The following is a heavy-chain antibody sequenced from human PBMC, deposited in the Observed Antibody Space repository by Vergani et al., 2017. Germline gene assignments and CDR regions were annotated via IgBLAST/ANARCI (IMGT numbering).Heavy chain of an antibody. CDR1: GDSITSSTYY. D-gene: IGHD3-16*01. CDR2: IYTTGST. CDR3: ARGYYGRGDN. Sequence: QVQLQASGPGLVKPSQTLSLICSVSGDSITSSTYYWSWTRQPAGKGLECIGRIYTTGSTNYNPSLKSRVTISVDTSKNQFSLNLSSVTAADTAMYYCARGYYGRGDNWGQGTLVTVSS. V-gene: IGHV4-61*02. J-gene: IGHJ4*02.